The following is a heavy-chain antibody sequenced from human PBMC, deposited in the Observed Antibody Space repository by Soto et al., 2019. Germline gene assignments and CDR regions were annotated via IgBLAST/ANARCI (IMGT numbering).Heavy chain of an antibody. Sequence: PWGSLRLSCAASGFTFSSYWMHLVRQAPGKGLVWVSRINGDGSSTNYADFVKGRFAISRDNAKNTLYLQMNSLRVEDTAVYYCSRVGGSTWHWGQGTLVTVSS. D-gene: IGHD1-26*01. V-gene: IGHV3-74*01. J-gene: IGHJ4*02. CDR3: SRVGGSTWH. CDR1: GFTFSSYW. CDR2: INGDGSST.